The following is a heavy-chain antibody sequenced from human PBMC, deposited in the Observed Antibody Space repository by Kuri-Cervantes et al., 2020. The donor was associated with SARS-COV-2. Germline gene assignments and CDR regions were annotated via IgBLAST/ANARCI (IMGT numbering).Heavy chain of an antibody. CDR1: GFIFSDYG. CDR2: IWSDGSNK. D-gene: IGHD5-18*01. Sequence: GGSLRLSCPTSGFIFSDYGMHWVRQAPGKGLEWVAVIWSDGSNKYYADSVKGRFTISRDNSKNTLYLQMNNPRPEDTAIYFCSRGGYRYDKPGVYFDYWGQGTLVTVSS. J-gene: IGHJ4*02. V-gene: IGHV3-33*01. CDR3: SRGGYRYDKPGVYFDY.